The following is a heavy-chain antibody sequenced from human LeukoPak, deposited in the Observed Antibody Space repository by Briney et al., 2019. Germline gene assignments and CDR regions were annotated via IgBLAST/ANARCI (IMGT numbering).Heavy chain of an antibody. CDR3: ARDPGTVADPYFDY. J-gene: IGHJ4*02. CDR1: GFTFSSYN. CDR2: ISSSSGHI. V-gene: IGHV3-21*01. Sequence: PGGSLRLSCAASGFTFSSYNMNCVRQPPGKGLDWVSSISSSSGHIHYADSVKGRFTISRDNANNSLYLQMNSLRDEDTAVYYCARDPGTVADPYFDYWGQGSLVTVSS. D-gene: IGHD6-19*01.